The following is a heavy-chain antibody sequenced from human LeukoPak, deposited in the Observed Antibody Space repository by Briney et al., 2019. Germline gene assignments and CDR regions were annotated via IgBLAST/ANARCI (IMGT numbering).Heavy chain of an antibody. V-gene: IGHV4-39*07. CDR3: ARANGDRVAWFDP. CDR2: IYYSGST. Sequence: SETLSLTCTVSGGSISSSSYYWGWIRQPPGKGLEWIGSIYYSGSTYYNPSLKSRVTISVDTSKNQFSLKLSSVTAADTAVYYCARANGDRVAWFDPWGQGTLVIVSS. CDR1: GGSISSSSYY. D-gene: IGHD4-17*01. J-gene: IGHJ5*02.